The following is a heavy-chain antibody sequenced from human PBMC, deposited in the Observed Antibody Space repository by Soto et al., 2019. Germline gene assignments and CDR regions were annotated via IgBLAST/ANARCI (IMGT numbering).Heavy chain of an antibody. D-gene: IGHD6-13*01. CDR3: ARDWYGGAAAGIGY. V-gene: IGHV3-33*01. CDR2: IWYDGSNK. J-gene: IGHJ4*02. Sequence: VAVIWYDGSNKYYADSVKGRFTISRDNSKNTLYLQMNSLRAEDTAVYYCARDWYGGAAAGIGYWGQGTLVTVSS.